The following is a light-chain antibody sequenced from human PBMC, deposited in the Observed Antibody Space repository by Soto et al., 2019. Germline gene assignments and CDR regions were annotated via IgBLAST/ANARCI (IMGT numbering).Light chain of an antibody. Sequence: EIVLTQSPATLSLSPGERATLSCRASQSVSSYLAWYQQKPGQAPRLLIYDASNRATGIPARFSGSGSGTDFTLTISSLEPEDFAVYYCQQRSNWPPGLFTIGPGTKVDIK. CDR1: QSVSSY. CDR2: DAS. V-gene: IGKV3-11*01. J-gene: IGKJ3*01. CDR3: QQRSNWPPGLFT.